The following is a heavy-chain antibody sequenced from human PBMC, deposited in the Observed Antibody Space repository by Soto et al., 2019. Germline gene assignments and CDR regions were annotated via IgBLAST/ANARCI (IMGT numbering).Heavy chain of an antibody. CDR2: INHSGSA. J-gene: IGHJ4*02. CDR1: GGSFIDYS. Sequence: QVLLQQWGAGRLKPSETLSLPCAVYGGSFIDYSWGWIRQSPGTGLEWFGEINHSGSAHYNPSLKSRVTISVDTSKNQFSLKLYSVTAADAAVYYCARVSDYWSQGTLVTVSS. V-gene: IGHV4-34*01. CDR3: ARVSDY.